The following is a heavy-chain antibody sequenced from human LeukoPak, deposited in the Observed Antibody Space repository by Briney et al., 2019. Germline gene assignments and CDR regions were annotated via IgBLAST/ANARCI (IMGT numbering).Heavy chain of an antibody. CDR1: GGSISSYY. V-gene: IGHV4-4*07. CDR2: IYTSGST. J-gene: IGHJ4*02. D-gene: IGHD3-22*01. Sequence: SETLSLTCTVSGGSISSYYWSWIRQPAGQGLEWIGRIYTSGSTNYNPSLKSRVTMSVDTSKNQFSLKLSSVTAADTAVYYCARDYYDSSGYSLSDYWGQGTLVTVSS. CDR3: ARDYYDSSGYSLSDY.